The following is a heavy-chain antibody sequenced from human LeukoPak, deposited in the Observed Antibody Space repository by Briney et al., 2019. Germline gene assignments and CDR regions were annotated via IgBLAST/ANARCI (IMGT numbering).Heavy chain of an antibody. Sequence: GGSLRLSCAASGFTFSSYAMHWVRQAPGKGLEWVAVISYDGSNKYYADSVKGRFTISRDNSKNTLYLQMNSLRAEDTAVYYCTRQSGDYWGQGTLVTVSS. CDR2: ISYDGSNK. CDR3: TRQSGDY. CDR1: GFTFSSYA. V-gene: IGHV3-30*04. J-gene: IGHJ4*02.